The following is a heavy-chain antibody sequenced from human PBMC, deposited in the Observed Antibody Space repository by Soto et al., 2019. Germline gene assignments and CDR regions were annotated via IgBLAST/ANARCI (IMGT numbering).Heavy chain of an antibody. D-gene: IGHD6-19*01. CDR1: GFTFSLYG. Sequence: QVQLVESGGGVVQPGRSLRLSCAASGFTFSLYGIHWVRQAPGKGLEWLAVISHDGSTKYYADSVKGRFTVYRDNSKNSVYLQMNSLRGEDTAIYYCAKDFPSGSSRYDRFDPWGLGTSVIVS. V-gene: IGHV3-30*18. CDR3: AKDFPSGSSRYDRFDP. CDR2: ISHDGSTK. J-gene: IGHJ5*02.